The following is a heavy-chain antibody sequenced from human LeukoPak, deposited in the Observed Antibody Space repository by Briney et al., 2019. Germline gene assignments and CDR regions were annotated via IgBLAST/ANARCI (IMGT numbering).Heavy chain of an antibody. Sequence: GRSLRLSCAASGFTFSNYEMHWVRQAPGKGLEWVSYISSSGSDIYYADSVKGRFTISRDNAKNSLYLHMNSLRVEDTAVYYCARDYGGSSPFDYWGQGTLVTVSS. J-gene: IGHJ4*02. CDR1: GFTFSNYE. CDR2: ISSSGSDI. D-gene: IGHD4-23*01. V-gene: IGHV3-48*03. CDR3: ARDYGGSSPFDY.